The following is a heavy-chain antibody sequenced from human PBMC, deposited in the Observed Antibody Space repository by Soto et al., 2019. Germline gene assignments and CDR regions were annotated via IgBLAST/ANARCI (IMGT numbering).Heavy chain of an antibody. V-gene: IGHV3-23*01. CDR2: VGTGGTA. J-gene: IGHJ4*02. CDR3: TTDPVTMIVVVPSSG. CDR1: GFTFSSYA. Sequence: PGGSLRLSCAASGFTFSSYAMSWVRQAPGKGLEWVSAVGTGGTAYYAAPVKGRFTISRDDSKNTLYLQMNSLKTEDTAVYYCTTDPVTMIVVVPSSGWGQGTLVTVSS. D-gene: IGHD3-22*01.